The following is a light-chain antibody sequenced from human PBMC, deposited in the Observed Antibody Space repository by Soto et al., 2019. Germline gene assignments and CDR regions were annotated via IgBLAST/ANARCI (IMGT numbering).Light chain of an antibody. V-gene: IGKV1-5*01. CDR2: DAS. CDR3: QQSYGAPIT. CDR1: QDISTW. Sequence: DIPMTLSPSTLSASVGDSVTINCRASQDISTWLAWYQQRPGKAPHLLIYDASRLQSGVPSRFSGSGSGTDFTLSITSLQPEDFATYYCQQSYGAPITFGQGTRLEI. J-gene: IGKJ5*01.